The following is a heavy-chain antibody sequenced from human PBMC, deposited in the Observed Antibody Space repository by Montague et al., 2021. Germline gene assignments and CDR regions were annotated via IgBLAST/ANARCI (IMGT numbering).Heavy chain of an antibody. CDR1: GGSISSSTHY. J-gene: IGHJ4*02. V-gene: IGHV4-39*01. D-gene: IGHD3-10*01. CDR3: ARHWAGVSYTWAIEY. CDR2: IFRNGDS. Sequence: SETLSLTCTVSGGSISSSTHYWVRLRQTQGKGLDWVVSIFRNGDSFYNPSLNSPVIISVDTSGNQFSLRLTSVAAADTAVYFCARHWAGVSYTWAIEYWGQGILVTVSS.